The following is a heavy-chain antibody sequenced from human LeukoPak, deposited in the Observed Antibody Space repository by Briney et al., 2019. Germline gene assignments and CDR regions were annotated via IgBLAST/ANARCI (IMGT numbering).Heavy chain of an antibody. V-gene: IGHV4-34*01. J-gene: IGHJ6*02. CDR2: INHSGST. Sequence: SETLSLTCAVYGGSFSGYYWSWIRQPPGKGLEWIGEINHSGSTNYNPSLKSRVTISVDTSKNQFSLKLSSVTAADTAVYYCAREAGATVRGMDVWGQGTTVTVSS. D-gene: IGHD1-26*01. CDR3: AREAGATVRGMDV. CDR1: GGSFSGYY.